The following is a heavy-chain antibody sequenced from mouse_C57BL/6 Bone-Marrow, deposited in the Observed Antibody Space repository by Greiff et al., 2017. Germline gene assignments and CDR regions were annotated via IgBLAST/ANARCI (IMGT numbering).Heavy chain of an antibody. J-gene: IGHJ2*01. V-gene: IGHV1-5*01. D-gene: IGHD2-5*01. Sequence: VQLQQSGTVLARPGASVKMSCKTSGYTFTSYWMHWVKQRPGQGLEWIGAIYPGNSDTSYNQKFKGKAKLTAVTSASTAYMELSSLTNEDSAVDYCTRTPYYSNYVLDYWGQGTTLTVSS. CDR2: IYPGNSDT. CDR1: GYTFTSYW. CDR3: TRTPYYSNYVLDY.